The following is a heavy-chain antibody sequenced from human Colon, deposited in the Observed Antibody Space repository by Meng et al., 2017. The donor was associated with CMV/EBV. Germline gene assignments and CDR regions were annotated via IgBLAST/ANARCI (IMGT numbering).Heavy chain of an antibody. Sequence: GESLKISCAASGFTFSNAWMSWVRQAPGKGLEWVGRIKSKTDGGTTDYAAPVKGRFTISRDNSKNTLYLQMNSLRAEDTAVYYCAKQATYSPPGPFVDYWGQGTLVTVSS. CDR2: IKSKTDGGTT. CDR3: AKQATYSPPGPFVDY. V-gene: IGHV3-15*01. J-gene: IGHJ4*02. D-gene: IGHD1-26*01. CDR1: GFTFSNAW.